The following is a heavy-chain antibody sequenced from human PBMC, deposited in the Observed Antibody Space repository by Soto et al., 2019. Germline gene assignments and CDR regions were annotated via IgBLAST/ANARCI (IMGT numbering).Heavy chain of an antibody. D-gene: IGHD4-17*01. CDR1: GYTFTSYD. CDR2: MNPNSGNT. J-gene: IGHJ4*02. CDR3: ARAQYGDYFDY. Sequence: ASVKVSCKASGYTFTSYDINWVRQATGQGLEWMGWMNPNSGNTGYAQKFQGRVTMTTDTSTSTAYMELRSLRSDDTAVYYCARAQYGDYFDYWGQGTLVTVSS. V-gene: IGHV1-8*01.